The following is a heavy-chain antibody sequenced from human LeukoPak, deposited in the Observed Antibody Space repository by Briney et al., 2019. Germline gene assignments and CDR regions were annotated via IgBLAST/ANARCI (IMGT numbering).Heavy chain of an antibody. D-gene: IGHD3-10*01. V-gene: IGHV3-23*01. Sequence: GGSLRLSCAASGFTFSSYAMSRVRQAPGKGLEWVSAISGSGGSTYYADSVKGRFTISRDNSKNTLYLQMNSLRAEDTAVYYCAKDAFRGVITPLDYWGQGTLVTVSS. J-gene: IGHJ4*02. CDR1: GFTFSSYA. CDR3: AKDAFRGVITPLDY. CDR2: ISGSGGST.